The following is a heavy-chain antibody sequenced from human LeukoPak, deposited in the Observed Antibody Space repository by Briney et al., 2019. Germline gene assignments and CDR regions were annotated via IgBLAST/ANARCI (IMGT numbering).Heavy chain of an antibody. V-gene: IGHV4-39*07. CDR1: GGSISSSSYY. J-gene: IGHJ3*02. D-gene: IGHD3-22*01. Sequence: SETLSLTCTVSGGSISSSSYYWGWIRQPPGKGLEWIGSIYYSGSTYYNPSLKSRVTISVDTSKNQFSLKLSSVTAADTAVYYCARRDFFLYHDSSGYDAFDIWGQGTMVTVSS. CDR3: ARRDFFLYHDSSGYDAFDI. CDR2: IYYSGST.